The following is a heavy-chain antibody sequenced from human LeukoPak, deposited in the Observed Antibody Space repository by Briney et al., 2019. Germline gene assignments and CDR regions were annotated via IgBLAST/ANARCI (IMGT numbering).Heavy chain of an antibody. CDR2: IYTSGST. CDR1: GGSISRYY. V-gene: IGHV4-4*07. CDR3: ARDPDGSGSYFWFDP. Sequence: PSETLSLTCTVSGGSISRYYWSWIRQPAGKGLEWIGRIYTSGSTNYNPSLKSRVTMSVDTSKNQFSLKLSSVTAADTAVYYCARDPDGSGSYFWFDPWGQGTLVTVSS. J-gene: IGHJ5*02. D-gene: IGHD3-10*01.